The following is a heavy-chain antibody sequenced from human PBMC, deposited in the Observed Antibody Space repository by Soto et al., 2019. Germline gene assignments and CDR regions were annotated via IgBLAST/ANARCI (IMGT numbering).Heavy chain of an antibody. CDR1: GFTFTNYF. Sequence: QVQLVQSGAEVKKPGASVKVSCKASGFTFTNYFFHWVRQAPRQGLEWMGIISPYDGSTNYVQRLQGRVTMTSDTSTSTVYMELSSPRSEDTAVYYCARGDGRGRSGFYYCDGVDVWGHGTTVPAS. V-gene: IGHV1-46*01. CDR3: ARGDGRGRSGFYYCDGVDV. CDR2: ISPYDGST. D-gene: IGHD1-26*01. J-gene: IGHJ6*02.